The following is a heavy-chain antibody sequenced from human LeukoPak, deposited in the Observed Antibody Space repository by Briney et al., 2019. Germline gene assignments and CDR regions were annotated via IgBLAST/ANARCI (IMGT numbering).Heavy chain of an antibody. Sequence: GGSLRLSCAASGFTFSSYAMHWVRQAPGKGLEWVAVISYDGSNKYYADSVKGRFTISRDNSKNTLYLQMNSLRAEDTAVYYCARDRQRYCSGGSCYLFQHWGQGTLVTVSS. V-gene: IGHV3-30-3*01. CDR2: ISYDGSNK. CDR1: GFTFSSYA. J-gene: IGHJ1*01. CDR3: ARDRQRYCSGGSCYLFQH. D-gene: IGHD2-15*01.